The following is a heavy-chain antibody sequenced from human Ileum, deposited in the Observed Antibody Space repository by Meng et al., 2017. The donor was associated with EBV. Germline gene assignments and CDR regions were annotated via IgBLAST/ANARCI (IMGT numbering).Heavy chain of an antibody. Sequence: QVPLQEPGPGLVKPSGTLSLTCGVSGGSISRSNWWSWVRQPPGKGLEWIGEIYHSGSTNYNPSLKSRVTMSVDKSKNQFSLNLSSVTAADTAVYYCARVGQWLPIDYWGQGTLVTVSS. CDR1: GGSISRSNW. CDR2: IYHSGST. D-gene: IGHD6-19*01. CDR3: ARVGQWLPIDY. J-gene: IGHJ4*02. V-gene: IGHV4-4*02.